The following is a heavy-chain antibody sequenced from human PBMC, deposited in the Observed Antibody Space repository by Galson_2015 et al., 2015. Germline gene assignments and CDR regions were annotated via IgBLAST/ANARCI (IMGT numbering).Heavy chain of an antibody. CDR2: ISGSGGST. CDR1: GFTFGSYA. Sequence: SLRLSCAASGFTFGSYAMSWVRQAPGKGLEWVSAISGSGGSTYYADSVKGRFTISRDNSKNTLYLQMNSLRAEDTAVYYCAKDLRQVQGFFDYWGQGTLVTVSS. D-gene: IGHD3-10*01. J-gene: IGHJ4*02. V-gene: IGHV3-23*01. CDR3: AKDLRQVQGFFDY.